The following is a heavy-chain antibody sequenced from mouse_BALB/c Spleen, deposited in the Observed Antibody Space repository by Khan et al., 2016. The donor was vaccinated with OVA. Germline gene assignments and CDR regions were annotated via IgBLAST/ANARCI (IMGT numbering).Heavy chain of an antibody. CDR1: GYSITSDYA. D-gene: IGHD1-1*01. V-gene: IGHV3-2*02. CDR3: ARVYGRDFDY. J-gene: IGHJ2*01. CDR2: ISYSGNT. Sequence: EVQLVESGPGLVKPSQSLSLTCTVTGYSITSDYAWNWIRQFPGNKLEWMGYISYSGNTKYNPSLKSRISINRDTSKNQFFLQLNSVTIEDTAAYYCARVYGRDFDYWGQGTTLTVSS.